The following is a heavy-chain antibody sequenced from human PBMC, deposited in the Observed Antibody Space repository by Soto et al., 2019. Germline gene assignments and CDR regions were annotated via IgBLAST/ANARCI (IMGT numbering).Heavy chain of an antibody. Sequence: QVQLVESGGGVVQPGRSLRLSCAASGFTFSSYGMHWVRQAPGKGLEWVAVIWYDGSNKYYADSVKGRFTISRDNSKNTLYLQMNSLRAEDTAVHYCARVRGVDGYYGMDVWGQGTTVTVSS. J-gene: IGHJ6*02. CDR3: ARVRGVDGYYGMDV. D-gene: IGHD5-12*01. CDR2: IWYDGSNK. CDR1: GFTFSSYG. V-gene: IGHV3-33*01.